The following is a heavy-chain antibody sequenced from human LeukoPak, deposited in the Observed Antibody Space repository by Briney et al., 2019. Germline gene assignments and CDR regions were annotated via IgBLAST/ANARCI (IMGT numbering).Heavy chain of an antibody. CDR2: IRNNGNNK. V-gene: IGHV3-48*03. Sequence: GGSLRLSCAASGFTFSTYEMNWVRQAPGKGLQWLSYIRNNGNNKYYADSVKGRFTISRDNAKNSLYLQMNSLRAEDTAVYYCAGQELRSSTPAYFQHWGQGTLVTVSS. J-gene: IGHJ1*01. D-gene: IGHD1-26*01. CDR3: AGQELRSSTPAYFQH. CDR1: GFTFSTYE.